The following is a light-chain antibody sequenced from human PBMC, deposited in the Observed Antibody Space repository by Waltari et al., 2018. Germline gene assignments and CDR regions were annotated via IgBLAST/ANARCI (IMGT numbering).Light chain of an antibody. CDR2: DVN. Sequence: QSALTQPASVSGSPGQSIPLSSTGTSGHVGGYTLVPWYQQHPAKAPQLIIYDVNKRPSGISHRFSGSKSGNTASLTISGLQADDESDYYCCSYAGDSTLIFGGGTKLTVL. J-gene: IGLJ2*01. CDR3: CSYAGDSTLI. V-gene: IGLV2-23*02. CDR1: SGHVGGYTL.